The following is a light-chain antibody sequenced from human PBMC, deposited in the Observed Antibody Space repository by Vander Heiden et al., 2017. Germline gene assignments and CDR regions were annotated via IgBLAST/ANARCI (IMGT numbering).Light chain of an antibody. CDR3: QQYYNWPRT. Sequence: ILMTQSPATLSVSPWERATLSCRESQSVSGNLAWYQQKPGQAPRILIYGASTRATGIPARFSGSGSGTEYTLPISSLQSEDLAVYYCQQYYNWPRTFGQGTKVEIK. CDR2: GAS. J-gene: IGKJ1*01. V-gene: IGKV3-15*01. CDR1: QSVSGN.